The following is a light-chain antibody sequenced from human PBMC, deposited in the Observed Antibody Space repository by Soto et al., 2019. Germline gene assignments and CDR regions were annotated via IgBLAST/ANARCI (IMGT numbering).Light chain of an antibody. CDR3: QQSYSTAWT. Sequence: DIQMTQSPSSLSASVGDRVTITCRASQNISKYLNWYQQRAGKAPNLLIYSVSTLESWVPSRFSGSRSGTDFTLTVSSLQPEDFGSYYCQQSYSTAWTFGQGTRVDIK. J-gene: IGKJ1*01. CDR2: SVS. V-gene: IGKV1-39*01. CDR1: QNISKY.